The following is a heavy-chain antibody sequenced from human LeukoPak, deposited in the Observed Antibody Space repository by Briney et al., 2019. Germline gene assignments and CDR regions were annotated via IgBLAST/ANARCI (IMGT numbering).Heavy chain of an antibody. CDR3: ARASGDIVETATTGSY. J-gene: IGHJ4*02. CDR2: ISSSSSSI. CDR1: GFTFNSYS. V-gene: IGHV3-21*01. Sequence: GGSLRLSCAASGFTFNSYSMNWVRQAPGKGLEWVSSISSSSSSIYYADSVKGRFTISRDNAKNSLYLQMNSLRAEDTAVYYCARASGDIVETATTGSYWGQGTLVTVSS. D-gene: IGHD5-18*01.